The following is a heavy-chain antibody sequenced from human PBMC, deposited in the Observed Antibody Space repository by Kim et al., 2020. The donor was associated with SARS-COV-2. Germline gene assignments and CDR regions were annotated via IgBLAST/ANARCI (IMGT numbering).Heavy chain of an antibody. J-gene: IGHJ4*02. D-gene: IGHD5-12*01. CDR3: AKREVRGRDGYTYYSDY. CDR2: ISSIGAGT. V-gene: IGHV3-23*01. Sequence: GGSLRLSCAASGFTFSSCAMGWVRQAPGKGLEWVSSISSIGAGTYYADSVKGRFTISRDNSKNSLYLQMNSLRAEDTAVYYCAKREVRGRDGYTYYSDYWGQGTLVTVSS. CDR1: GFTFSSCA.